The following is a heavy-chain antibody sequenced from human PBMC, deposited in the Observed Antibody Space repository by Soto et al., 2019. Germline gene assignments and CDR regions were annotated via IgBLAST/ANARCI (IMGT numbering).Heavy chain of an antibody. Sequence: SETLSLTCTVSGDSISSYYWSWIRQPPGKGLEWIGYIYYSGSTNYNPSLKSRVTISVDTSKNQFSLKLSSVTAADTAVYYCARSKDFWTNSLRYFDYWGRGTLVTVS. CDR3: ARSKDFWTNSLRYFDY. CDR2: IYYSGST. CDR1: GDSISSYY. V-gene: IGHV4-59*01. D-gene: IGHD3-3*01. J-gene: IGHJ4*02.